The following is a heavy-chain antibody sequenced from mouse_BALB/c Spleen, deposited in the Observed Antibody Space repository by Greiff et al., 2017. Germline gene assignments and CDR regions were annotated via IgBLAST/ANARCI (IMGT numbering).Heavy chain of an antibody. CDR1: GYTFTSYW. CDR3: AITMITAMDY. Sequence: QVQLQQSGAELVKPGASVKLSCKASGYTFTSYWMHWVKQRPGQGLEWIGEINPSNGRTNYNEKFKSKATLTVDKSSSTAYMQLSSLTSEDSAVYYCAITMITAMDYWGQGTSVTVSS. D-gene: IGHD2-4*01. V-gene: IGHV1S81*02. J-gene: IGHJ4*01. CDR2: INPSNGRT.